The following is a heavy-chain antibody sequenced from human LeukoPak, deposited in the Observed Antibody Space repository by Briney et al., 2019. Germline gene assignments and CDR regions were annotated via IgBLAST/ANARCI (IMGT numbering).Heavy chain of an antibody. CDR1: GGSFSGYY. V-gene: IGHV4-34*01. CDR3: AKVVSGWFDP. Sequence: SETLSLTCAVYGGSFSGYYWSWIRQPPGKGLEWIGEINHSGSTNYNPSLKSRVTISVDTSKNQFFLKITSVTAADTAVYYCAKVVSGWFDPWGQGTLVTVSS. J-gene: IGHJ5*02. CDR2: INHSGST. D-gene: IGHD6-19*01.